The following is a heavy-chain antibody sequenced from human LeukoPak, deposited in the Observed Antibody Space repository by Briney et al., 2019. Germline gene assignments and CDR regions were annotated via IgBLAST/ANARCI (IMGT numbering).Heavy chain of an antibody. Sequence: GGSLRLSCAASRFTFSSYAMSWVRQAPGKGLEWVSAISGSGGSTYYADSVKGRFTISRDNSKNTLYLQMNSLRAEDTAVYYCAKSTYYGSGSYFDYWGQGTLVTVSS. D-gene: IGHD3-10*01. CDR1: RFTFSSYA. CDR2: ISGSGGST. CDR3: AKSTYYGSGSYFDY. J-gene: IGHJ4*02. V-gene: IGHV3-23*01.